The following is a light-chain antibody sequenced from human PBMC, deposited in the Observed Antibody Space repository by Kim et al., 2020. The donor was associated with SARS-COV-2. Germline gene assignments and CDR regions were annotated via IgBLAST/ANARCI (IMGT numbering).Light chain of an antibody. J-gene: IGKJ4*01. Sequence: SASGRDRVTITCRASQDINNWLAWYQQKPEKAPKPLIYDASRLQSGVPSRFSGSGSGTHFTLTISSLQPEDFATYYCQQYKTYPLSFGGGTKLEI. CDR2: DAS. CDR1: QDINNW. CDR3: QQYKTYPLS. V-gene: IGKV1D-16*01.